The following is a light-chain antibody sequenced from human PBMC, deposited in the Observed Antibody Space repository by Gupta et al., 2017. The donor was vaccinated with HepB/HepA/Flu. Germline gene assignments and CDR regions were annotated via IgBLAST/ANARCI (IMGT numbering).Light chain of an antibody. CDR2: GAP. J-gene: IGKJ1*01. Sequence: EIVLMHSPATLPVSPGERATLPCRASQSVSSNLAWYQQKPGQAPRLLIYGAPTRGTGIPARFSGSGIGTEFTLTISSRQSEDFAGYYCQQDNNWPPWTFGQGTKVEIK. V-gene: IGKV3-15*01. CDR1: QSVSSN. CDR3: QQDNNWPPWT.